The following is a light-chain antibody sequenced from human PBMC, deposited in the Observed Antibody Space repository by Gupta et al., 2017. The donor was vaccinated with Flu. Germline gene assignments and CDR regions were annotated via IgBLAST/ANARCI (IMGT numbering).Light chain of an antibody. J-gene: IGKJ2*01. CDR2: EAA. Sequence: PCSLSASGGDRATITCRASQNIHEYIKWFQQKPGTTPKPLIYEAASLQNGDPSRWSGRGAETEFTLPISKLQPEDCATDYCQQNYSTPYTFGRGTKLEIK. V-gene: IGKV1-39*01. CDR3: QQNYSTPYT. CDR1: QNIHEY.